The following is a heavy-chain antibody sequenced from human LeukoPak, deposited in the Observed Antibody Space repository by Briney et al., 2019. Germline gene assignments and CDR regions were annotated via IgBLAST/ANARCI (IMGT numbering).Heavy chain of an antibody. CDR3: ARDGYYYDSSGYFRH. J-gene: IGHJ4*02. CDR2: INPSGGST. D-gene: IGHD3-22*01. CDR1: GYTFTSYY. V-gene: IGHV1-46*01. Sequence: ASVKVSCKASGYTFTSYYMHWVRQAPGQGLEWMGIINPSGGSTSYAQKFQGKVTMTRDTSTSTVYMELSSLRSEDTAVYYCARDGYYYDSSGYFRHWGQGTLVTVSS.